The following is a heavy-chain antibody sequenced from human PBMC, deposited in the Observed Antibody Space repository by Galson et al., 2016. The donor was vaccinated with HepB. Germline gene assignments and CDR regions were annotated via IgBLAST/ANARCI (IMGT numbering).Heavy chain of an antibody. J-gene: IGHJ5*01. CDR1: GFTFSTYS. CDR3: AKGPNSEGGWFDY. CDR2: TDSTSRYI. Sequence: SLRLSCAASGFTFSTYSMNWVRLAPGKGLEWVSSTDSTSRYIYYADSVRGRFTISRDNSKNTLYLQMNSLRAEDTAVYYCAKGPNSEGGWFDYWGQGTLVIVSS. V-gene: IGHV3-21*04.